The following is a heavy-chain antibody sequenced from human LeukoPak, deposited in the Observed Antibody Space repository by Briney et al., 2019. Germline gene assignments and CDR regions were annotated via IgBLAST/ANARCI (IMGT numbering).Heavy chain of an antibody. CDR3: ARALSSGWYNS. CDR1: AGAFSGYY. J-gene: IGHJ5*01. Sequence: SETLSLTCAVYAGAFSGYYWSRIRQPPGKGLEWIGEINHSGSTKYNPSLKSRVTISVDTSKKQFSLKLRSVTAADTAVYYCARALSSGWYNSWGRGTLVTVSS. V-gene: IGHV4-34*01. CDR2: INHSGST. D-gene: IGHD6-19*01.